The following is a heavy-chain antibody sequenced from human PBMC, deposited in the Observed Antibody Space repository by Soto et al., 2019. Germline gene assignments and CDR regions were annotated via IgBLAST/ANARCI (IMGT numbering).Heavy chain of an antibody. CDR2: MNPNSGNT. CDR3: ARGDTIEYYFDY. CDR1: GYTFTSYD. D-gene: IGHD3-9*01. V-gene: IGHV1-8*01. Sequence: ASVKVSCKASGYTFTSYDINWVRQATGQGLEWMGWMNPNSGNTGYAQKFQGRVTMTRNTSISTAYMELSSLRSEDTAVYYCARGDTIEYYFDYWGRGTPVTVSS. J-gene: IGHJ4*02.